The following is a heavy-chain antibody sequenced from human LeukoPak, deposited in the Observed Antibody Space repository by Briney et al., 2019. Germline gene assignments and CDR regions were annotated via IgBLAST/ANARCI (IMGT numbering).Heavy chain of an antibody. CDR2: INPNSGGT. J-gene: IGHJ4*02. CDR3: ARDPYYYDSRGYFEY. D-gene: IGHD3-22*01. Sequence: GDLVKVSCKASGYTFTGYYMHWVRQAPGQGLEWMGWINPNSGGTNYAQKFQGRVTMTRDTSISTAYMELSRLRSDDTAVYYCARDPYYYDSRGYFEYWGQGNLVTVSS. CDR1: GYTFTGYY. V-gene: IGHV1-2*02.